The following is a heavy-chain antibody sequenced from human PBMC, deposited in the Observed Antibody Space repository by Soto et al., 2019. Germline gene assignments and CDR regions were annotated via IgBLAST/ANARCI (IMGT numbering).Heavy chain of an antibody. Sequence: SETLSLTCTVSGGSISSSSYYWGWIRQPPGKGLEWIGSIYYSGSTYYNPSLKSRVTISVDTSKNQFSLKLSSVTAADTAVYYCARLQPLGYYFDYWGQGTLVTVSS. V-gene: IGHV4-39*01. CDR1: GGSISSSSYY. J-gene: IGHJ4*02. CDR3: ARLQPLGYYFDY. CDR2: IYYSGST. D-gene: IGHD4-4*01.